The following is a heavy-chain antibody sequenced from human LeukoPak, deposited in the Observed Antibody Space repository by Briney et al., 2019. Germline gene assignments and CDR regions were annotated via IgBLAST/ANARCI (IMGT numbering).Heavy chain of an antibody. D-gene: IGHD2-15*01. CDR2: ISYDGSNK. Sequence: GGSLRLSCAASGFTFSSYAMHWVRQAPGKGLEWVAVISYDGSNKYYADSVKGRFTISRHNSKNTLYLQMNSLRAEDTAVFYCARAFGYCGGGSCYRGLGAFDIWGQGTMVTVSS. J-gene: IGHJ3*02. CDR1: GFTFSSYA. CDR3: ARAFGYCGGGSCYRGLGAFDI. V-gene: IGHV3-30*14.